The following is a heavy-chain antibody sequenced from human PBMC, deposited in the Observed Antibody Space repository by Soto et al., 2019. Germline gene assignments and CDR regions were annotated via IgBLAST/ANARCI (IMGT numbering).Heavy chain of an antibody. CDR1: GFTFDDYA. Sequence: EVQLVESGGGLVQPGRSLRLSCAASGFTFDDYAMHWVRQAPGKGLEWGSGISWNSGSIGYADSVKGRFTISRDNAKNSLYLQMNSLRAEDTALYYCAKANDYGDYTSAFDIWGQGTMFTVSS. CDR2: ISWNSGSI. V-gene: IGHV3-9*01. CDR3: AKANDYGDYTSAFDI. J-gene: IGHJ3*02. D-gene: IGHD4-17*01.